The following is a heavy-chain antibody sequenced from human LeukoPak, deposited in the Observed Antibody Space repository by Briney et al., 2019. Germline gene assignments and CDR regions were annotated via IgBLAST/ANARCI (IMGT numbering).Heavy chain of an antibody. D-gene: IGHD3-10*01. CDR3: ASSDRGRDFDY. CDR2: IYYSGST. J-gene: IGHJ4*02. Sequence: PSQTLSLTCTVSGGSISSYYWSWIRQPPGKGLEWIGYIYYSGSTNYNPSLKSRVTISVDTSKNQFSLKLSSVTAADTAVYYCASSDRGRDFDYWGQGTLVTVSS. V-gene: IGHV4-59*08. CDR1: GGSISSYY.